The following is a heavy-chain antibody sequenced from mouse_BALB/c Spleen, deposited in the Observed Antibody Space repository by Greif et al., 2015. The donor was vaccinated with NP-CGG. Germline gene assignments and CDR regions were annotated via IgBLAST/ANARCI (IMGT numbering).Heavy chain of an antibody. V-gene: IGHV1-18*01. J-gene: IGHJ3*01. Sequence: VQLQQSGPELVKPGASVKISCKTSGYTFTEYTMHWVKQSHGRSLEWMGGINXNNGGTSYNQKLKGKATLTVDKSSSTAYMELRSLTSEDSAVYYCAPNWAWFAYWGQGTLVTVSA. CDR3: APNWAWFAY. CDR2: INXNNGGT. D-gene: IGHD4-1*02. CDR1: GYTFTEYT.